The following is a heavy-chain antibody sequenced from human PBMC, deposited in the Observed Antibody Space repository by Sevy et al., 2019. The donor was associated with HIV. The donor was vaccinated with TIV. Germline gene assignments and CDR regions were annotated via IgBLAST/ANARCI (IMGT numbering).Heavy chain of an antibody. D-gene: IGHD5-12*01. CDR3: AKTVEMATISLSDY. J-gene: IGHJ4*02. Sequence: GSLRLSCAASGFTFTSYGMHWVRQAPGKGLEWVAVISYDGSTKYYADSVKGRFTISRDNSKNTLYLQMNSLRAEDTAVYYCAKTVEMATISLSDYWGQGTLVTVSS. CDR1: GFTFTSYG. V-gene: IGHV3-30*18. CDR2: ISYDGSTK.